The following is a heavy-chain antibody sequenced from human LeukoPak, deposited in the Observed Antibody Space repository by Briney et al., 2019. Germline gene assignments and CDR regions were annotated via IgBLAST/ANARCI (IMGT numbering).Heavy chain of an antibody. J-gene: IGHJ6*03. Sequence: SETLSLTCTVSGYSISSGSYWGWIRQPPGKGLEWIGSIHHSGSTYYNPSLKSRVTISVDASKNQLSLKLSSVTAADTAVYYCARARYSSGWPYYYYYYYMDVWGKGTTVTISS. CDR3: ARARYSSGWPYYYYYYYMDV. D-gene: IGHD6-19*01. V-gene: IGHV4-38-2*02. CDR1: GYSISSGSY. CDR2: IHHSGST.